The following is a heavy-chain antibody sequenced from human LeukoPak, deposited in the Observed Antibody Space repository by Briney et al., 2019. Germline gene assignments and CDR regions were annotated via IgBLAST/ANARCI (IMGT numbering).Heavy chain of an antibody. CDR1: GFTFSNTR. Sequence: PGGSLRLSRAASGFTFSNTRMSWVRQAPGKGREWVGRIKSKTDGGTTDNAGPVKGRFTISRDDSKNTLYLQMNSLKTEDTAVYYCTTDPPYSSSWRVYWGQGTLVTVSS. CDR3: TTDPPYSSSWRVY. V-gene: IGHV3-15*01. J-gene: IGHJ4*02. D-gene: IGHD6-13*01. CDR2: IKSKTDGGTT.